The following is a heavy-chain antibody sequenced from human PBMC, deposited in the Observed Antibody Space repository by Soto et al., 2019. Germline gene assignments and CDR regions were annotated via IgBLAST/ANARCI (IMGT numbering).Heavy chain of an antibody. CDR3: ARGSYPYNWFDP. V-gene: IGHV4-31*03. CDR2: IYYSGST. J-gene: IGHJ5*02. CDR1: GGSISSGGYY. D-gene: IGHD1-26*01. Sequence: QVQLQESGPGLVKPSETLSLTCTVAGGSISSGGYYWSWIRQHPGKGLEWIGYIYYSGSTYYNPSLKSRVTISVDTSKNQFSLKLSSVTAADTAVYDCARGSYPYNWFDPRGQGTLVTVSS.